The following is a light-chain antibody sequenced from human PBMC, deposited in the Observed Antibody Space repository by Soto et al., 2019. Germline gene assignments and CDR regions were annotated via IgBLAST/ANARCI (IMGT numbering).Light chain of an antibody. CDR1: QSISSW. Sequence: IQMTQSPSTLSASVGDRVTITCRASQSISSWLAWYQQKPGKAPKLLIYKASSLESGVPSRFSGSGSGTEFTLTISSLQADDFATYYCQHYNSYPFTFGPGTKVDVK. V-gene: IGKV1-5*03. CDR2: KAS. J-gene: IGKJ3*01. CDR3: QHYNSYPFT.